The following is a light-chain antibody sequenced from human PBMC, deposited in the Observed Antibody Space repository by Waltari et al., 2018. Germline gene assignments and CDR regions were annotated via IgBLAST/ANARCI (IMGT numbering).Light chain of an antibody. CDR2: AAS. CDR1: QSVSSN. J-gene: IGKJ2*02. V-gene: IGKV3D-15*01. Sequence: EIVMTQSPATLYVSPGERPTLSCRASQSVSSNLAWYQQKRGQAPRLLIYAASTRATGIPARFSGSGSGTEFTLTISSLQSEDFAVYYCQQYNNWPRTFGQGTKLEI. CDR3: QQYNNWPRT.